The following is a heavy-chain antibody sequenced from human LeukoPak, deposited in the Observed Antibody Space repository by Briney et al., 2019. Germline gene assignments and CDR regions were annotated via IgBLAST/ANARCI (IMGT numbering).Heavy chain of an antibody. V-gene: IGHV3-7*01. CDR3: ASIVATTDGFDS. D-gene: IGHD5-12*01. CDR2: IKRDGSEK. Sequence: GGSLRLSCAASGFTFYSYWMSWVRQAPGKGLEWVANIKRDGSEKFYVDSVKGRFSLSRDNAKNSLFLEVNSLRAEVTALYYCASIVATTDGFDSWGQGTLLTVSS. CDR1: GFTFYSYW. J-gene: IGHJ4*02.